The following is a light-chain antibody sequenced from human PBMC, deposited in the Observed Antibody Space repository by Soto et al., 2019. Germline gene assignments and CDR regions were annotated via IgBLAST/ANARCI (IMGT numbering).Light chain of an antibody. J-gene: IGLJ1*01. CDR2: YDS. V-gene: IGLV3-21*04. CDR1: NIGNKR. Sequence: SYELTQSPSVSVAPEKTATITCGGNNIGNKRVHWYRQKPGQAPVLLISYDSDRPSGIPERFSGSNSGNTATLTISRVEAGDEADYYCQGWDIMTDNYDFGSGTQVNVL. CDR3: QGWDIMTDNYD.